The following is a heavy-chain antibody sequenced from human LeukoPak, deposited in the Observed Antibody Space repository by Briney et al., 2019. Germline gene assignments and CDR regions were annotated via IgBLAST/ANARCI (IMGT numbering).Heavy chain of an antibody. Sequence: ASVKVSCKASGYTFTSYGISWVRQAPGQGLEWMGWISAYNGNTNCAQKLQGRVTMTTDTSTSTAYMELSRLTSDDTAVYYCARGNFYDNKGYSPELRYWGQGTLVTVSS. CDR1: GYTFTSYG. J-gene: IGHJ4*02. CDR2: ISAYNGNT. CDR3: ARGNFYDNKGYSPELRY. D-gene: IGHD3-10*01. V-gene: IGHV1-18*01.